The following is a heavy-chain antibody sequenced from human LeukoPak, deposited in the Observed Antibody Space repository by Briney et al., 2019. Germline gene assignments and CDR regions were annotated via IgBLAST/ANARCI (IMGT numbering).Heavy chain of an antibody. CDR1: GFTFSTYS. J-gene: IGHJ4*02. CDR3: ARDPHDCSGGSCYSFGY. D-gene: IGHD2-15*01. V-gene: IGHV3-21*01. CDR2: IISSSSYI. Sequence: GGSLRLSCAASGFTFSTYSMNWVRQAPGKGLEWVSSIISSSSYIYYADSVKGRFTISRDNAKNSLYLQMNSLRAEDTAVYYCARDPHDCSGGSCYSFGYWGQGTLVTVSS.